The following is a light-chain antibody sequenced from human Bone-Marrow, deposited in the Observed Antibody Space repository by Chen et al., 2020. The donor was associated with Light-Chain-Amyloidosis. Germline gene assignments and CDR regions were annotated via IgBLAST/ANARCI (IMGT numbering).Light chain of an antibody. J-gene: IGLJ3*02. V-gene: IGLV3-21*02. CDR1: NIGSTS. CDR2: DGS. CDR3: QVWERSSDRPV. Sequence: SYVLTQPSSVSVAPGQTATIACGGNNIGSTSVHWYQQTPGQAPLLVVYDGSDRPSGIPERLSRSNSGNTATLTSSRVEAGDEADYYCQVWERSSDRPVFGGGTKLTVL.